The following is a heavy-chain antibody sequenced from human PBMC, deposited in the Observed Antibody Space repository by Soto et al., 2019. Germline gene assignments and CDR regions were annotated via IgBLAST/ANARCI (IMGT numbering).Heavy chain of an antibody. V-gene: IGHV6-1*01. CDR3: ARDPNPYSSSWGVAPGVYNWFDP. D-gene: IGHD6-13*01. CDR1: GDSVSSNSAA. Sequence: PSQTLSLTCAISGDSVSSNSAAWNWIRQSPSRGLEWRERTYYRSKWYNDYAVSVKSRITINPDTSKNQFSLQLNSVTPEDTAVYYCARDPNPYSSSWGVAPGVYNWFDPWGQGTLVTVSS. J-gene: IGHJ5*02. CDR2: TYYRSKWYN.